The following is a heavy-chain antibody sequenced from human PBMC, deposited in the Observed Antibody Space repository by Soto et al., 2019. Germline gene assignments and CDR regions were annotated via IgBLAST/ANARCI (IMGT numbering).Heavy chain of an antibody. J-gene: IGHJ4*02. D-gene: IGHD3-10*01. CDR1: GVSLTCGNW. CDR2: IFHDGTA. CDR3: ARLVYDTRLNYMYFDF. V-gene: IGHV4-4*02. Sequence: QVKLQESGPGLATPSGTLSLTCAVSGVSLTCGNWWTWVRQSPQRGLEYIGEIFHDGTANYYPSFERRVAMSVDTSRNQFSLKLTSVTAADTAVYFCARLVYDTRLNYMYFDFWGPGTLVTVSS.